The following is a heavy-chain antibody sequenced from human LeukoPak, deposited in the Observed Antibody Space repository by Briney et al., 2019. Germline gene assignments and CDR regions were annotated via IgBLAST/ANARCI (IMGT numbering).Heavy chain of an antibody. CDR1: GFIFTDHL. Sequence: GGSLRLSCAASGFIFTDHLMSWVRQAPGKGLEWVANIKEDESAKFYADSVRGRFTISRDNAKNSLYLQMNNLRVEDTAVYYCARAVDVADYWGRGTLVTVSS. J-gene: IGHJ4*02. CDR2: IKEDESAK. CDR3: ARAVDVADY. V-gene: IGHV3-7*01. D-gene: IGHD3-16*01.